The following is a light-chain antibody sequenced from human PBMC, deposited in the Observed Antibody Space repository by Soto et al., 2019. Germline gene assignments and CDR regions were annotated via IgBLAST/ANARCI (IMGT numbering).Light chain of an antibody. J-gene: IGKJ1*01. CDR3: QHYGSSPWT. V-gene: IGKV3-20*01. CDR2: GAS. Sequence: EIVLTQSPGTLSLSPGERATLSCRASQSVSNSYLAWYQQKPGQAPRLLIYGASSRATGIPDRSSGSGSGTDFTLTISRLEPEDFAVYYCQHYGSSPWTFGQGTKVDIK. CDR1: QSVSNSY.